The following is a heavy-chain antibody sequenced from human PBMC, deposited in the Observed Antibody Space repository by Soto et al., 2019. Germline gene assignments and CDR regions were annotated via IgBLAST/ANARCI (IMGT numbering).Heavy chain of an antibody. CDR2: INPANGDT. D-gene: IGHD3-22*01. V-gene: IGHV1-2*04. J-gene: IGHJ4*02. CDR3: ARVSYYDSSDYADFDY. CDR1: GYTFTAYY. Sequence: QVQLMQSGAEVKQPGASVKVSCKTSGYTFTAYYIHWVRQAPGQGLEWMGWINPANGDTNYAQNFQDWVTMTRDTYITTAYMRLSRLRFEDTAVYYCARVSYYDSSDYADFDYWGQGTLVTVSS.